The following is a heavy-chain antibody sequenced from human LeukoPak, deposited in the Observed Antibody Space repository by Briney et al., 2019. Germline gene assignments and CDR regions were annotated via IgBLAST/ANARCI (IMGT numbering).Heavy chain of an antibody. CDR2: INPNSGDT. V-gene: IGHV1-2*02. CDR1: GYTFTGYY. CDR3: ARDPLGSYHTGYFDC. D-gene: IGHD3-10*01. J-gene: IGHJ4*02. Sequence: ASVKVSCKASGYTFTGYYMHWVRQAPGQGLEWMGWINPNSGDTNYAQKFQGRVTMTTDTSISTAYMELSRLRSDDTAVYYCARDPLGSYHTGYFDCWGQGTLVTVSS.